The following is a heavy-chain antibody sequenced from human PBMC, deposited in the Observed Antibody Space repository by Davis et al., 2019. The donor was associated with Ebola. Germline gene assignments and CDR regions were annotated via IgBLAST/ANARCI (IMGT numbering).Heavy chain of an antibody. CDR1: GGTFSSYS. D-gene: IGHD2-2*01. CDR2: IIPMFGTA. V-gene: IGHV1-69*13. Sequence: SVKVSCKASGGTFSSYSITWVRQAPGQGLEWMGGIIPMFGTANYAQKFQGRVRITADESTRTAYMEVSSLRSEDTAVYYCARERSEIVIVAAAKGGNSYYYMDVWGKGTTVIVSS. CDR3: ARERSEIVIVAAAKGGNSYYYMDV. J-gene: IGHJ6*03.